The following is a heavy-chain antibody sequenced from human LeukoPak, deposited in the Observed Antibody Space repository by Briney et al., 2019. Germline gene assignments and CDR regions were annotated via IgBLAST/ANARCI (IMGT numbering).Heavy chain of an antibody. Sequence: SETLSLACTVSGGSISNYYWSWIRQPPGKGLEWIGYMYDTERTYYNPSLKSRVTISLDTSKNQFSLKLSSVTAADTAVYYCARVLSYESYYYYYMDVWGKGTTVTISS. D-gene: IGHD3-16*01. V-gene: IGHV4-59*01. CDR1: GGSISNYY. CDR3: ARVLSYESYYYYYMDV. CDR2: MYDTERT. J-gene: IGHJ6*03.